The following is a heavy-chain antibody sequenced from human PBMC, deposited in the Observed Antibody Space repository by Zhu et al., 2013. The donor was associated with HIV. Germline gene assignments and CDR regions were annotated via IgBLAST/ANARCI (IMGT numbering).Heavy chain of an antibody. D-gene: IGHD6-13*01. CDR3: ARAEVSSSWYRYYYYGMDV. CDR1: GGSISTYY. Sequence: QVQLQESGPGLVKPSETLSLTCTVSGGSISTYYWNWIRQPPGKGLEWIGYIYHSGSTNYNPSLKSRVTISVDKSKNQFSLKLSSVTAADTAVYYCARAEVSSSWYRYYYYGMDVWGQGTTVTVSS. CDR2: IYHSGST. V-gene: IGHV4-59*12. J-gene: IGHJ6*02.